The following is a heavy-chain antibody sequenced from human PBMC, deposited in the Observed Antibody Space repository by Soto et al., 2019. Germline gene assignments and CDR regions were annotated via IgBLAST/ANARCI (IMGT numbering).Heavy chain of an antibody. CDR1: GYSISSGYY. Sequence: QVQLQESGPGLVKPSETLSLTCAVSGYSISSGYYWGWIRQPPGKGLEWIGSIYHSGSTYYNPSLKSRVTISVDTSKNQFSLKLSSVTAADTAVYYCARVENYYYYGMDVWGQGTTVTVSS. J-gene: IGHJ6*02. CDR2: IYHSGST. V-gene: IGHV4-38-2*01. CDR3: ARVENYYYYGMDV. D-gene: IGHD1-1*01.